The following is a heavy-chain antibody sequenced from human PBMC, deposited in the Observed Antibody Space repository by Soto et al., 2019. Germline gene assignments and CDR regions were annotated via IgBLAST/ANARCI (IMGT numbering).Heavy chain of an antibody. CDR1: GFTCSSYD. Sequence: PGGSLRLSCAASGFTCSSYDMSWVRQAPGKGLEWVSTILVRGSTHYPDSVKGRFTISRDNSKNTLYLQMNSLRAEDTAVYYCAKGSESGYQYYFDYWGQGTLVTVSS. V-gene: IGHV3-23*01. D-gene: IGHD3-3*01. CDR2: ILVRGST. J-gene: IGHJ4*02. CDR3: AKGSESGYQYYFDY.